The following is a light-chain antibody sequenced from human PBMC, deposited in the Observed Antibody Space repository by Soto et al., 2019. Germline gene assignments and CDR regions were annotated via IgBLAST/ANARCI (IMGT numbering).Light chain of an antibody. CDR2: DVN. J-gene: IGLJ1*01. CDR1: SKDVGGYNY. V-gene: IGLV2-14*01. CDR3: SSYSNTSTLYV. Sequence: SVLTQPASVSGFPGQSITISCTGTSKDVGGYNYVSWYQKHPGKAPKLKIYDVNKRPSGVSNRFSGSKSGNTASLTISGLQAEDEADYYCSSYSNTSTLYVFGTGTKVTVL.